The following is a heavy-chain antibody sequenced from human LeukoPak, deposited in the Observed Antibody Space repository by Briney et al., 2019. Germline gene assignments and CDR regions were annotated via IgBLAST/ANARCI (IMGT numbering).Heavy chain of an antibody. CDR1: GYTFTDYY. Sequence: GASVKVSCKASGYTFTDYYIHWLRQAPGQGLEWMGWINPYSGGTNYAQIFQGRVTMTRDTSISTAYMELSRLRSDDTAVYYCARDVGSSWYLYGLSYYFDYWGQGTLVTVSS. J-gene: IGHJ4*02. CDR2: INPYSGGT. V-gene: IGHV1-2*02. CDR3: ARDVGSSWYLYGLSYYFDY. D-gene: IGHD6-13*01.